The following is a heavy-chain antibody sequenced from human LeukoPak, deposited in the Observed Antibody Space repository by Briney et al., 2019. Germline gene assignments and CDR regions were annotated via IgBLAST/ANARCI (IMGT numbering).Heavy chain of an antibody. D-gene: IGHD3-22*01. CDR2: INPNSGGT. V-gene: IGHV1-2*06. CDR3: ARVRYYDSSGPFDY. CDR1: GYTFTGYY. J-gene: IGHJ4*02. Sequence: ASVKVSCKASGYTFTGYYMHWVRQAPGQGLEWMGRINPNSGGTNYAQKFQGRVTMTRDKSISTAYVELSRLRSDDTAVYYCARVRYYDSSGPFDYWGQGTLVTVSS.